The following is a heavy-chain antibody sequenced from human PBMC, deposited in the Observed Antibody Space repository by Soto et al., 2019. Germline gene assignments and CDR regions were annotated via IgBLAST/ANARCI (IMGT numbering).Heavy chain of an antibody. CDR3: ASGWFGEFVYQFDY. CDR1: GYTFTSYG. D-gene: IGHD3-10*01. CDR2: ISAYNGNT. J-gene: IGHJ4*02. Sequence: QVQLVQSGAEVKKPGASVKVSCKPSGYTFTSYGITWVRQAPGQGLEWMGWISAYNGNTNYAQKFQGRVTMTTDTSTSHADMGLRSLGSDDTGVYYCASGWFGEFVYQFDYWGQGTLVTVSS. V-gene: IGHV1-18*01.